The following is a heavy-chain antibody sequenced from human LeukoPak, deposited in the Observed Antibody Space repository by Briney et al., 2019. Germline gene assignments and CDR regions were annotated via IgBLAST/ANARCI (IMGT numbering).Heavy chain of an antibody. CDR3: AKSTVSSSNFDY. V-gene: IGHV3-9*01. D-gene: IGHD6-6*01. J-gene: IGHJ4*02. CDR2: ISWNSGSI. CDR1: GFTFDDYA. Sequence: PGRSLRLSCAASGFTFDDYAMHWVRQAPGKGLEWVSGISWNSGSIGYADSVKGRFTISRDNAKNSLYLQMNSLRAEDTALYYCAKSTVSSSNFDYWGQGTLVTVSS.